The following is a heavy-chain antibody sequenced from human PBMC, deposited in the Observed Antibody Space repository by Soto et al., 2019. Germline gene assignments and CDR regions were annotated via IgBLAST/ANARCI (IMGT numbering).Heavy chain of an antibody. CDR3: ARGDPDASVGD. V-gene: IGHV4-59*01. J-gene: IGHJ4*02. CDR2: ISYSGST. CDR1: GGSMSSYY. Sequence: SETLSLTCTVSGGSMSSYYWTWLRQSPGRGLEWIGYISYSGSTYYNPSLKSRVTISADTSKNQFSLRMNSMIAEDTAVDYCARGDPDASVGDWGQGTLVTLSS. D-gene: IGHD2-15*01.